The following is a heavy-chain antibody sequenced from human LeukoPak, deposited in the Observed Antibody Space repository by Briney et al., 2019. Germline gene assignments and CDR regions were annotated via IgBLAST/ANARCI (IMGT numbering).Heavy chain of an antibody. D-gene: IGHD1-14*01. Sequence: GGSLRLSCAASGFLFSRYWMSWVRQAPGKGLEWVANIKEDGSEKYYVESMKGRFTISRDNVKNSLYLHINSLRAEDTAVYYCARDSFETDIDYWGQGTLVTVSS. CDR1: GFLFSRYW. J-gene: IGHJ4*02. CDR2: IKEDGSEK. CDR3: ARDSFETDIDY. V-gene: IGHV3-7*01.